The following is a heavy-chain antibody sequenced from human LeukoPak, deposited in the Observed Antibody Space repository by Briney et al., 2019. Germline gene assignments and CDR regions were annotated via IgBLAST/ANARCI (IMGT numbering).Heavy chain of an antibody. D-gene: IGHD3-10*01. CDR1: GGSISGHY. CDR2: IYYSGST. CDR3: AREDGSGSYYMRPYYFDY. J-gene: IGHJ4*02. V-gene: IGHV4-59*11. Sequence: SETLSLTCTVSGGSISGHYWSWIRQPPGKGLEWIGYIYYSGSTNYNPSLKSRVTISVDTSKNQFSLKENSVTAADTAVYYCAREDGSGSYYMRPYYFDYWGQGTLVTVSS.